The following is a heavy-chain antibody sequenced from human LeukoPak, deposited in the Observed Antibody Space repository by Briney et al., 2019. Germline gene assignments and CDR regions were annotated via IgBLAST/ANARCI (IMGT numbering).Heavy chain of an antibody. J-gene: IGHJ5*02. CDR3: ARVLPGDYYDSSGSNWFDP. CDR1: GYTFTSYG. Sequence: ASVKVSCKASGYTFTSYGISWVRQAPGQGLEWMGWISAYNGNTNYAQKLQGRVTMTTDTSTSTAYMELRSLRSDDTAVYYCARVLPGDYYDSSGSNWFDPWGQGTRVTVSS. D-gene: IGHD3-22*01. V-gene: IGHV1-18*01. CDR2: ISAYNGNT.